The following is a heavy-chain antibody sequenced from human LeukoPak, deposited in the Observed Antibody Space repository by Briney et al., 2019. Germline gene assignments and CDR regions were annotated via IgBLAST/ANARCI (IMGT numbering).Heavy chain of an antibody. Sequence: SETLSLTCAVYGGSFSGYYWSWIRQPPGKGLEWIGEINHSGSTNYNPSLKSRVTISVDTSKNQFSLKLSSVTAADTAVYYCARRIVVVPAAKGNWFDPWGQGTLVTVSS. V-gene: IGHV4-34*01. CDR1: GGSFSGYY. CDR3: ARRIVVVPAAKGNWFDP. CDR2: INHSGST. J-gene: IGHJ5*02. D-gene: IGHD2-2*01.